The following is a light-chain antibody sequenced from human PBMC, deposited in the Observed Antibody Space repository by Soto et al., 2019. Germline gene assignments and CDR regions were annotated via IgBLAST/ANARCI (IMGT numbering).Light chain of an antibody. Sequence: QSALTQPASVSGSPGQSITISCTGTSSDVGYYNLVSWYQQHPGKAPKLMIYEVSRRPSGVSNRFSGSKSGNTASLTISGLQAEDEADYYCCSYAGSSTFVFGSGTKVTVL. CDR1: SSDVGYYNL. CDR2: EVS. CDR3: CSYAGSSTFV. J-gene: IGLJ1*01. V-gene: IGLV2-23*02.